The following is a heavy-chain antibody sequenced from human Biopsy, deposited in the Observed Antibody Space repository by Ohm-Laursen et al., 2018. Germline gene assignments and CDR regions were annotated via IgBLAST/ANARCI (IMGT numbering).Heavy chain of an antibody. CDR3: TRGGYYYDSLAYYYWFDP. D-gene: IGHD3-22*01. V-gene: IGHV1-2*02. CDR1: SSTFTGYH. Sequence: ASSSTFTGYHAHWVRHAPGHGLEWLGWINAKIGYTNYAQKFQGRVTMTSDTYISTAYVDLSCLRSDDTAVYYCTRGGYYYDSLAYYYWFDPWGQGTLVTVSS. J-gene: IGHJ5*02. CDR2: INAKIGYT.